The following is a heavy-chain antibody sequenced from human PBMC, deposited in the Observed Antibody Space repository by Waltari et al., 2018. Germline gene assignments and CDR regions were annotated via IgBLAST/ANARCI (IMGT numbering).Heavy chain of an antibody. V-gene: IGHV3-21*01. CDR1: GFTFSSYT. J-gene: IGHJ6*02. Sequence: EVHLVESGGGLVTPGGSLRLSCAASGFTFSSYTMNWVRQAPGKGLEWVSSITSSSSYIYYEDSMKGRFTISRDNAKSSLYLQMSSLRVEDTAVYYCARVVCSGGSCQGGMDVWGQGTTVTVSS. CDR3: ARVVCSGGSCQGGMDV. CDR2: ITSSSSYI. D-gene: IGHD2-15*01.